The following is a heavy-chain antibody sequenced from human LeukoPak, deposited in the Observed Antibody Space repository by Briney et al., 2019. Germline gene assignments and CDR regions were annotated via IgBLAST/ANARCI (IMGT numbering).Heavy chain of an antibody. V-gene: IGHV4-38-2*02. Sequence: KPSETLSLTCTVSGYSISSGYYWGWIRQPPGKGLEWIGSIYHSGSTYYNPSLKSRVTISVDTSKNQFSLKLSSVTAADTAVYYCARIVVPAAMIGYWGQGTLVTVSS. CDR2: IYHSGST. CDR3: ARIVVPAAMIGY. D-gene: IGHD2-2*01. CDR1: GYSISSGYY. J-gene: IGHJ4*02.